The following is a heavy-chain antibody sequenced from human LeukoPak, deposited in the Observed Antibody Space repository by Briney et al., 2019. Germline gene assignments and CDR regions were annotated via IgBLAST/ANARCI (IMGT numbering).Heavy chain of an antibody. CDR2: ISGSGGST. D-gene: IGHD6-19*01. Sequence: GGSLRLSCAASGFTFSSYAMSWVRQAPGKRLEWVSAISGSGGSTYYADSVKGRFTISRDNSKNTLYLQMNSLRAEDTAVYYCAKDSLQWLDNPPLAFDIWGQGTMVTVSS. CDR1: GFTFSSYA. J-gene: IGHJ3*02. CDR3: AKDSLQWLDNPPLAFDI. V-gene: IGHV3-23*01.